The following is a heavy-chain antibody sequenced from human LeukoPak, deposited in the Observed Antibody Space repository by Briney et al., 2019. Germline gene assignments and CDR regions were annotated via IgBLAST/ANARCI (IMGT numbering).Heavy chain of an antibody. CDR1: GYSFTSHY. Sequence: ASVKVSCKASGYSFTSHYMHWVRQAPGQGLEWLGLINPSGSSTLYAQKFQGRVTMTRDMSTTTDYMELSSLRSEDTAVYYCARELTTVVDYWGQGTLVTVSS. D-gene: IGHD4-23*01. J-gene: IGHJ4*02. V-gene: IGHV1-46*01. CDR3: ARELTTVVDY. CDR2: INPSGSST.